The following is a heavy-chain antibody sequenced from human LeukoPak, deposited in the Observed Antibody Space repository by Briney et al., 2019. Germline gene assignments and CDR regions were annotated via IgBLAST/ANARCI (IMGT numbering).Heavy chain of an antibody. CDR1: GFTFSSYS. CDR3: ASADGDYVRGQVY. Sequence: GGSLRLSCAASGFTFSSYSMNWVRQAPGKGLESVASISSSSSYIYYADSVKWRFTISRDNAKNSLYLQMNSLRAEDTAVYYCASADGDYVRGQVYWGQGTLVTVSS. J-gene: IGHJ4*02. CDR2: ISSSSSYI. D-gene: IGHD4-17*01. V-gene: IGHV3-21*01.